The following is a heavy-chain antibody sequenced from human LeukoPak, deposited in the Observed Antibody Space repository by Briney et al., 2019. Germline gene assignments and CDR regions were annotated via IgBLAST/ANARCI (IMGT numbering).Heavy chain of an antibody. D-gene: IGHD6-6*01. CDR2: ISYDGSNK. CDR3: ARVLPHDEYYFDY. J-gene: IGHJ4*02. Sequence: PGRSLRLSCAASGFTFSSYAMHWVRQAPGKGLEWVAVISYDGSNKYYADSVKGRFTISRDNSKNTLYLQMNSLRAEDTAVYYCARVLPHDEYYFDYWGQGTLVTVSS. V-gene: IGHV3-30*04. CDR1: GFTFSSYA.